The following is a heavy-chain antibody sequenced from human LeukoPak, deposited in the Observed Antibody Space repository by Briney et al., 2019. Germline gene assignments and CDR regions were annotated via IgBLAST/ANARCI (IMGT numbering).Heavy chain of an antibody. J-gene: IGHJ4*02. D-gene: IGHD3-22*01. Sequence: SETLSLTCTVSGGSIDKYYWSWIRQPPGKGLECLGYIYYSGSAKYNPSLKSRVTISVDTSKDQISLKLTSVTAADSAIYYCARLSSGSGYYPSIYYFESWGQGTLVTVSS. CDR2: IYYSGSA. CDR3: ARLSSGSGYYPSIYYFES. CDR1: GGSIDKYY. V-gene: IGHV4-59*08.